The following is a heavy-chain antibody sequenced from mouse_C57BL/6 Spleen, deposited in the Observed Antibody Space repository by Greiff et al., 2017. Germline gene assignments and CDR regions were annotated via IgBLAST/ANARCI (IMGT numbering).Heavy chain of an antibody. Sequence: QVQLQQSGPELVKPGASVKISCKASGYAFSSSWMNWVKQRPGKGLEWIGRIYPGDGDTNYNGKFKGKATLTADKSSSPAYMQLSSLTSEDSAVYFCAREEKLGYFDVGGTGTTVTVSS. CDR1: GYAFSSSW. CDR2: IYPGDGDT. V-gene: IGHV1-82*01. J-gene: IGHJ1*03. CDR3: AREEKLGYFDV.